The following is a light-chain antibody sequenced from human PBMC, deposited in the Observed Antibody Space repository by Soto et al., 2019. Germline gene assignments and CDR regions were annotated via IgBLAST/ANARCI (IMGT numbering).Light chain of an antibody. Sequence: EIVMTQSPATLSVSPGERATLSCRASETIRNLLAWYQQRPGQAPRLLIYDAFSRAPGIPARFSGGGSGTDFTLTISSLEPEDFGVYYCQQRHNWPITFGQGTRLEIK. V-gene: IGKV3-11*01. CDR1: ETIRNL. CDR3: QQRHNWPIT. CDR2: DAF. J-gene: IGKJ5*01.